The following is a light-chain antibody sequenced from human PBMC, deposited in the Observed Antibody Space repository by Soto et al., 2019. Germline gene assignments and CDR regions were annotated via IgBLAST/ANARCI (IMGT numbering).Light chain of an antibody. CDR1: SSDVGGFDH. J-gene: IGLJ1*01. V-gene: IGLV2-14*03. CDR3: NSLPTTNTHV. CDR2: DVS. Sequence: QSALTQPASVSGSPGQSITISCTGASSDVGGFDHVSWYQQHPGKVPRLLIYDVSSRPSGVSDRFSGSKSGNTASLTISGLQAEDEADYYCNSLPTTNTHVFGTGTKLTVL.